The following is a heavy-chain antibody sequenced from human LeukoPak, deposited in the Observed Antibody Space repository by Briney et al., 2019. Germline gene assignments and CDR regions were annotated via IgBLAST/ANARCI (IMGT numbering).Heavy chain of an antibody. V-gene: IGHV3-7*01. CDR1: GFILSNYW. CDR3: ARDVHGGAFDY. CDR2: INQDGSAQ. J-gene: IGHJ4*02. Sequence: QTGGSLRLSCAASGFILSNYWMNWVRQAPGKGLEWVANINQDGSAQHYVDSVKGRFTFSRDNAMNSLFLQMNNLRAEDTAVYYCARDVHGGAFDYWGQGTLVTVSS. D-gene: IGHD4-23*01.